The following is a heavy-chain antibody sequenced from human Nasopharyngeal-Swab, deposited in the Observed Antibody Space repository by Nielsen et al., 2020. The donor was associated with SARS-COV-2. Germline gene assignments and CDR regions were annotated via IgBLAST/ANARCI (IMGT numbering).Heavy chain of an antibody. J-gene: IGHJ4*02. CDR1: GGSFSGYY. Sequence: GSLRLSCAVYGGSFSGYYWSWIRQPPGKGLEWIGEINHSGSTNYNPSLKSRVTISVDTSKNQFSLQLSSVTPEDTAVYYCAREANSGRYLTYWGQGSLVTVSS. CDR2: INHSGST. V-gene: IGHV4-34*01. D-gene: IGHD6-19*01. CDR3: AREANSGRYLTY.